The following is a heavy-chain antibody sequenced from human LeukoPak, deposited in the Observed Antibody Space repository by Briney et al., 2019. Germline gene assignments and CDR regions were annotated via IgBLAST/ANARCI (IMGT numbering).Heavy chain of an antibody. CDR3: ARESFMTTVTSPRY. V-gene: IGHV3-30*04. D-gene: IGHD4-17*01. CDR2: ISYDGSNK. Sequence: PGRSLRLSCAASGFTFSSYALHWVRQAPGKGLEWVAVISYDGSNKYYADSVKGRFTISRDNSKNTLYLQMNSLRAEDTAVYYCARESFMTTVTSPRYWGQGTLVTVSS. CDR1: GFTFSSYA. J-gene: IGHJ4*02.